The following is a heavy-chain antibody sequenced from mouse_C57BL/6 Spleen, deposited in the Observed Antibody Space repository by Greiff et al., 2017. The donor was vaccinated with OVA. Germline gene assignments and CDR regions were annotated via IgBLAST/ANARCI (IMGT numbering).Heavy chain of an antibody. CDR2: INPSGGYT. J-gene: IGHJ2*02. Sequence: QVQLQQSGAELAKPGASVKLSCKASGYTFPSYWMHWVKQRPGQGLEWIGYINPSGGYTKYNQKFKDKATLTADQSSSTAYMQLISLTYEDASVYYCARSTMVTTDGYYLDYGGQGTSLTVSS. V-gene: IGHV1-7*01. CDR1: GYTFPSYW. CDR3: ARSTMVTTDGYYLDY. D-gene: IGHD2-2*01.